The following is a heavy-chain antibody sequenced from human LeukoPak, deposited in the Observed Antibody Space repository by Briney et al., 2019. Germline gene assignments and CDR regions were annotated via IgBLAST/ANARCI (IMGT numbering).Heavy chain of an antibody. CDR2: IYYSGST. CDR3: ARLPSSVGAFDI. V-gene: IGHV4-39*01. Sequence: PSETLSLTCTVSGGSISSSSYYWGWIRQPPGKGLEWMGSIYYSGSTYYNPSLKSRVTISVDTSKNQFSLKLSSVTAADTAVYYCARLPSSVGAFDIWGQGTMVTVSS. CDR1: GGSISSSSYY. J-gene: IGHJ3*02.